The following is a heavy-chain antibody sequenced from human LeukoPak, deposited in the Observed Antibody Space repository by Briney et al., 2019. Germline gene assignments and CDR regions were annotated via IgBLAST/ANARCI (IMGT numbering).Heavy chain of an antibody. CDR3: ARDFGDEGRGENAFAI. CDR2: IVPLSGTA. Sequence: SSVKVSCKASGGAFRSYFINWVRQAPGQGLEWMGGIVPLSGTANYAQRFQGRITITADESTATANMELRSLRSEDTAVYYCARDFGDEGRGENAFAIWGQGTMVTVSS. V-gene: IGHV1-69*13. J-gene: IGHJ3*02. CDR1: GGAFRSYF. D-gene: IGHD3-16*01.